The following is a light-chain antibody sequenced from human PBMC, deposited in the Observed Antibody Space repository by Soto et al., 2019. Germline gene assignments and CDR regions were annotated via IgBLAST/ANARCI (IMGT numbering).Light chain of an antibody. CDR1: QSISSW. CDR2: KAS. CDR3: QQYSTYSRT. J-gene: IGKJ1*01. V-gene: IGKV1-5*03. Sequence: DIQMTQSPSTLSASVGDRVTITCRASQSISSWLAWYQQKPGKAPKLLIYKASSLENEVPSRFSGSGSGTEFTLTISSLQPDDFATYYCQQYSTYSRTFGQGTKVEIK.